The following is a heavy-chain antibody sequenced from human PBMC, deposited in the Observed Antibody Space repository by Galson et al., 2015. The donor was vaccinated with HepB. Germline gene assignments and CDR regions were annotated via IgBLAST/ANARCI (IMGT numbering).Heavy chain of an antibody. D-gene: IGHD6-6*01. CDR3: TRDRGQLVGFDY. CDR2: IYYSGST. CDR1: GGSISSYY. Sequence: ETLSLTCTVSGGSISSYYWSWIRQPPGKGLEWIGYIYYSGSTNYNPSLKSRVTISVDTSKNQFSLKLSSVTAADTAVYYCTRDRGQLVGFDYWGQGTLVTVSS. V-gene: IGHV4-59*01. J-gene: IGHJ4*02.